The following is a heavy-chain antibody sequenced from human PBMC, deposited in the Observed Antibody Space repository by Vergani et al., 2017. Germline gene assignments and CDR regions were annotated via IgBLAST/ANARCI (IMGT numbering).Heavy chain of an antibody. J-gene: IGHJ4*02. V-gene: IGHV4-39*01. CDR3: ARGVFGVVTKFDY. Sequence: QLQLQESGPGLVKPSETLSLTCTVSGGSISSSSYYWGWIRQPPGKGLEWIGSIYYSGSTYYNPSLKSRVTISVDTSKKQFSLKLSSVTAADTAVYYCARGVFGVVTKFDYWGQGTLVTVSS. CDR1: GGSISSSSYY. D-gene: IGHD3-3*01. CDR2: IYYSGST.